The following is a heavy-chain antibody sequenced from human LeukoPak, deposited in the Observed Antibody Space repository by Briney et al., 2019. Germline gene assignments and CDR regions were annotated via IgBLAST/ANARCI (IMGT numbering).Heavy chain of an antibody. CDR3: ARVEWFGELSPFDI. CDR1: GGSVSSGTYY. CDR2: IYYSGST. Sequence: SETLSLTCTVSGGSVSSGTYYWSWIRQPPGEGLEWIGYIYYSGSTNYNPSLKSRVTISVDTSKNQFSLKLSSVTAADTAVYYRARVEWFGELSPFDIWGQGTMVTVSS. V-gene: IGHV4-61*01. D-gene: IGHD3-10*01. J-gene: IGHJ3*02.